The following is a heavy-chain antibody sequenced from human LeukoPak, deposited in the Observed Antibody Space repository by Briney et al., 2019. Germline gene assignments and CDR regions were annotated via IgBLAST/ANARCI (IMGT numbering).Heavy chain of an antibody. Sequence: PSETLSLTCAVYGGSFSGYYWSWIRQPPGKGLEWIGGINHSGSTNYNPSLKSRVTISVDTSKNQFSLKLSSVTAADTAVYYCARTYCTNGVCYQFDYWGQGTLVTVSS. V-gene: IGHV4-34*01. CDR2: INHSGST. J-gene: IGHJ4*02. CDR1: GGSFSGYY. D-gene: IGHD2-8*01. CDR3: ARTYCTNGVCYQFDY.